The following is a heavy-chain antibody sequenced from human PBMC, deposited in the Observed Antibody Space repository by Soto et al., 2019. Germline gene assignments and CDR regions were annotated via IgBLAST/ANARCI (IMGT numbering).Heavy chain of an antibody. CDR2: INAGNGNT. D-gene: IGHD2-2*01. CDR3: AREELYCSSTSCYETTYYMDV. CDR1: GYTFTSYA. Sequence: ASVKVSCKASGYTFTSYAMHWVRQAPGQRLEWMGWINAGNGNTKYSQKFQGRVTITRDTSASTAYMELSSLRSEDTAVYYCAREELYCSSTSCYETTYYMDVWGKGTTVTVS. J-gene: IGHJ6*03. V-gene: IGHV1-3*01.